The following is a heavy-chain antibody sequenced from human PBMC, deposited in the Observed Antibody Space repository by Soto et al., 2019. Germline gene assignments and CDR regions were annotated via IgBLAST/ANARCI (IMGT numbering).Heavy chain of an antibody. CDR3: ARLVMTNYYYYYGMDV. Sequence: QVQLVQSGAEVKQPGASVKVSCKASGYTFTSYGISWVRQAPGQGLEWMGWISAYNGNTNYAQKLQGRVTMTTDTSTSTAYMELRSLRSDDTAVYYCARLVMTNYYYYYGMDVWGQGTTVTVSS. V-gene: IGHV1-18*04. CDR1: GYTFTSYG. CDR2: ISAYNGNT. D-gene: IGHD4-17*01. J-gene: IGHJ6*02.